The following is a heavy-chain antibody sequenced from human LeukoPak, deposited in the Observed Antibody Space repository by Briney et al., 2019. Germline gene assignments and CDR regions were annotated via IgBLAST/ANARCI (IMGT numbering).Heavy chain of an antibody. Sequence: SETLSLTCTVSGGSFTNYYWSWIRQPAGEGLEWIGHINTKGSTSSNPSLKSPVIMSVDTSKNQFSLKLSSVTAADTAVYYCASLWGSGSGPPKYYFDHWGQGTPVTVSS. CDR3: ASLWGSGSGPPKYYFDH. J-gene: IGHJ4*02. CDR1: GGSFTNYY. D-gene: IGHD5-12*01. V-gene: IGHV4-4*07. CDR2: INTKGST.